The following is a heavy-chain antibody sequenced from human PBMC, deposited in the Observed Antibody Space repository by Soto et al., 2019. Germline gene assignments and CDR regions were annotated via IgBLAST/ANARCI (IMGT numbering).Heavy chain of an antibody. V-gene: IGHV4-31*03. CDR3: ARDQGYGGNRGYRDY. Sequence: QVQLQESGPGLVKPSQTLSLTCTVSGGSISSGTYYWSWIRQHPGKGLEWIGYIYYSGGTYYNPSLKSRVTIXXDXSXNQFSLKLSSVTAADTAVYYCARDQGYGGNRGYRDYWGQGTRVTVSS. D-gene: IGHD6-25*01. J-gene: IGHJ4*02. CDR2: IYYSGGT. CDR1: GGSISSGTYY.